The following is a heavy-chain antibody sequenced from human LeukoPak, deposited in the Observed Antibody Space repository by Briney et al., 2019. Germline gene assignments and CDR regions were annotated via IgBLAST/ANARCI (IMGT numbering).Heavy chain of an antibody. V-gene: IGHV1-46*01. J-gene: IGHJ4*02. D-gene: IGHD6-6*01. CDR3: ARDLALYSSSSGPLDY. CDR2: INPSGGST. CDR1: GYTFTSYY. Sequence: GASVKVSCKASGYTFTSYYMHWVRQAPGQGLEWMGIINPSGGSTSYAQKFQGRVTMTRDTSTSTVYMELSSLRSEDTAVYYCARDLALYSSSSGPLDYWGQGTLVTVSS.